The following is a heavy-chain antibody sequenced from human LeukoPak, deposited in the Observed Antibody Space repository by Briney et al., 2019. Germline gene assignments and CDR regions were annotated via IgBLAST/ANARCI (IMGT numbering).Heavy chain of an antibody. Sequence: KTSETLSLTCAVYGGSFSGYYWSWIRQPPGKGLEWIGEINHSGSTNYNPSLKSRVTISVDTSKNQFSLKLSSVTAADTAVYYCARHVILASRFDYWGQGTLVTVSS. CDR2: INHSGST. CDR3: ARHVILASRFDY. V-gene: IGHV4-34*01. CDR1: GGSFSGYY. J-gene: IGHJ4*02.